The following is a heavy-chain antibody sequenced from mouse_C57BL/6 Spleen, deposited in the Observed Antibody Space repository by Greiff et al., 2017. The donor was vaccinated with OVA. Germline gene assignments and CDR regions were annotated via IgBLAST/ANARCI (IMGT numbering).Heavy chain of an antibody. Sequence: EVKLQQSGPELVKPGASVKMSCKASGYTFTDYNMHWVKQSHGKSLEWIGYINPNNGGTSYNQKFKGKATLTVNKSSSTAYMELRSLTSEESAVYYCARAYGSSYWYFDVWGTGTTVTVSS. V-gene: IGHV1-22*01. D-gene: IGHD1-1*01. J-gene: IGHJ1*03. CDR2: INPNNGGT. CDR3: ARAYGSSYWYFDV. CDR1: GYTFTDYN.